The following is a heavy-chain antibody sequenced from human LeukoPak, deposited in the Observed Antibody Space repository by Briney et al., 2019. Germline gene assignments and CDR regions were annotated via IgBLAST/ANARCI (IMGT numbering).Heavy chain of an antibody. CDR2: IIPIFGTA. Sequence: GASVKVSCKASGGTFSSYAISWVRQAPGQGLEWMGGIIPIFGTANYAQKFQGRVTITADESTGTAYMELSSLRSEDTAVYYCASGSYYYDSSGYYQRYGMDVWGQGTTVTVSS. CDR1: GGTFSSYA. V-gene: IGHV1-69*01. CDR3: ASGSYYYDSSGYYQRYGMDV. J-gene: IGHJ6*02. D-gene: IGHD3-22*01.